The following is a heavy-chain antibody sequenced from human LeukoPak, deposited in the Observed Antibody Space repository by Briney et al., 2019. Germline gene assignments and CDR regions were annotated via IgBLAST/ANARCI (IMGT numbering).Heavy chain of an antibody. CDR2: IYYSGST. CDR1: GGSISSGGYS. V-gene: IGHV4-61*08. J-gene: IGHJ4*02. Sequence: SETLSLTCAVSGGSISSGGYSWSWIRQPPGRGLEWIGYIYYSGSTNYNPSLKSRVTISVDTSKNQFSLKLSSVTAADTAVYYCAREREIQSSYYDSSGYYRYYFDYWGQGTLVTVSS. CDR3: AREREIQSSYYDSSGYYRYYFDY. D-gene: IGHD3-22*01.